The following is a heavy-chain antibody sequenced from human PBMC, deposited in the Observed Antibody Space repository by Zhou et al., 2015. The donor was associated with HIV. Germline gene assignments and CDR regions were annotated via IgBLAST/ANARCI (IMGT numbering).Heavy chain of an antibody. V-gene: IGHV3-23*04. CDR2: ISGSGGST. Sequence: EVQLVESGGGVVQPGRSLRLSCAASGFTFSSYAMNWVRQAPGKGPEWVSAISGSGGSTFYADSAKGRFTISRDNSKNTLYLQMSSLRVEDTAVYYCAKRPNYSGSYLCYFDWWGQGTLVTVSS. CDR1: GFTFSSYA. D-gene: IGHD1-26*01. CDR3: AKRPNYSGSYLCYFDW. J-gene: IGHJ4*02.